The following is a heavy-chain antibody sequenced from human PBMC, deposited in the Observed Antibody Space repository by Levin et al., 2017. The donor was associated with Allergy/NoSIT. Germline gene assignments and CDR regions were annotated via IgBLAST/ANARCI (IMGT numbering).Heavy chain of an antibody. Sequence: PGGSLRLSCAASGFTFDDYAMHWVRQAPGKGLEWVSGISWNSDSIGYAGSVKGRFTISRDNAKNSLYLQMNSLRAEDTALYYCAKGYCINTSCWYFDLWGRGTLVTVSS. CDR2: ISWNSDSI. V-gene: IGHV3-9*01. CDR3: AKGYCINTSCWYFDL. J-gene: IGHJ2*01. CDR1: GFTFDDYA. D-gene: IGHD2-2*01.